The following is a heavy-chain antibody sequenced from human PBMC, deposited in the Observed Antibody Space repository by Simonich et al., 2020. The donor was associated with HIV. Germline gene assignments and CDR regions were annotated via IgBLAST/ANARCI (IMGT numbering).Heavy chain of an antibody. D-gene: IGHD3-10*01. CDR2: ISRSSSDI. Sequence: EVQLVESGGGLVKPGGSLRLSCAASGFTFSSYSMNWVRQAPGEGLEGVSSISRSSSDIDYADSLKGRFTISRDNAKNSLYLQMNSLRAEDTAVDYCAKDYGSGSYAIDYWGQGTLVTVSS. V-gene: IGHV3-21*01. CDR3: AKDYGSGSYAIDY. CDR1: GFTFSSYS. J-gene: IGHJ4*02.